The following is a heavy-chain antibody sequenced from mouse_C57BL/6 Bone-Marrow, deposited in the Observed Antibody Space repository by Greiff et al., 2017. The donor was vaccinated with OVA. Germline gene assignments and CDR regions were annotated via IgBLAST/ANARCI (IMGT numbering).Heavy chain of an antibody. D-gene: IGHD2-10*01. CDR2: ISYDGSN. V-gene: IGHV3-6*01. Sequence: ESGPGLVKPSQSLSLTCSVTGSSITSGYYWNWIRQFPGNKLEWMGYISYDGSNNYNPSLKNRISITRDTSKNQFFLKLNSVTTEDTATYYCAREAYPTDFDYWGQGTTLTVSS. J-gene: IGHJ2*01. CDR3: AREAYPTDFDY. CDR1: GSSITSGYY.